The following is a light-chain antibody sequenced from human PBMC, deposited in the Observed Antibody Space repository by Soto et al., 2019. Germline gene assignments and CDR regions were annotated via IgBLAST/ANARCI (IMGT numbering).Light chain of an antibody. Sequence: IQFSESPSSLSASGGDRVTIPCRASQAIGTSLAWYQQKPGKAPNLLIYAASTLQSGVPSRFSGSGSGTDFTLTISSLQPDDFATYYCQHYNSYSEAFGQGTKVDIK. CDR1: QAIGTS. V-gene: IGKV1-9*01. CDR3: QHYNSYSEA. J-gene: IGKJ1*01. CDR2: AAS.